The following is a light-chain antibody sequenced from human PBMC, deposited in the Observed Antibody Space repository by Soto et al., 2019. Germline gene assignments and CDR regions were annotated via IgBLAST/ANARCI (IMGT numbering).Light chain of an antibody. J-gene: IGKJ2*01. V-gene: IGKV3-11*01. CDR2: HAS. Sequence: EIVLTQSPANLSSSPGERATLSCRASQSVSSYLAWYQQKPGQTPRLLIYHASNRATGIPARFSGSGSGTDFTLTISSLESEDFAVYCCQRRSHWPTFGQGTKLEV. CDR1: QSVSSY. CDR3: QRRSHWPT.